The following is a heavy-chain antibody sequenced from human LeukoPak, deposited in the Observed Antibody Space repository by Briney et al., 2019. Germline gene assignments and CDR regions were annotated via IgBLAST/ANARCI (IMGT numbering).Heavy chain of an antibody. Sequence: SETLSLTCAVSGGSISSSNWWSWVRQPPGKGLEWIGEIYHSGSTNYNPSLKSRVTISVDTSKNQFSLKLSSVTAADTAVYYFARFRRDGYPFDYWGQGTLVTVSS. J-gene: IGHJ4*02. D-gene: IGHD5-24*01. CDR1: GGSISSSNW. CDR3: ARFRRDGYPFDY. V-gene: IGHV4-4*02. CDR2: IYHSGST.